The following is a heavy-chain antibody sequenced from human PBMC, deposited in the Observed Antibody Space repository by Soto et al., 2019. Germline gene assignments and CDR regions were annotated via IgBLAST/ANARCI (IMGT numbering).Heavy chain of an antibody. CDR3: ARGLLLWFGELSRRGGYYYDMDV. Sequence: QVQLQQWGAGLLKPSETLSLTCAVYGGSFSGYYWSWIRQTPGKGLEWIGEINDSGNTNNNPSRKSRVTILVDTPKNHFSLKLSSVTAADTAVYYCARGLLLWFGELSRRGGYYYDMDVWGKGTTVTVSS. CDR2: INDSGNT. D-gene: IGHD3-10*01. CDR1: GGSFSGYY. J-gene: IGHJ6*03. V-gene: IGHV4-34*01.